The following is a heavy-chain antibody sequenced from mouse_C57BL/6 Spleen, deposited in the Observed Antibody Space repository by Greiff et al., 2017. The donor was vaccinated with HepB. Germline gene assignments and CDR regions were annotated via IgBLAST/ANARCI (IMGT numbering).Heavy chain of an antibody. CDR3: ERQRMGRDYFDY. V-gene: IGHV5-6*01. CDR1: GFTFSSYG. D-gene: IGHD4-1*01. Sequence: EVQGVESGGDLVKPGGSLKLSCAASGFTFSSYGMSWVRQTPDKRLEWVATISSGGSYTYYPDSVKGRFTISRDNAKNTLYLQMSSLKSEDTAMYYCERQRMGRDYFDYWGQGTTLTVSS. CDR2: ISSGGSYT. J-gene: IGHJ2*01.